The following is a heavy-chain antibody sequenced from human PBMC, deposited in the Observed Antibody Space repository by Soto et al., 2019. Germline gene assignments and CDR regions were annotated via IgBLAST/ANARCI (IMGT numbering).Heavy chain of an antibody. CDR1: GGSIHNHY. V-gene: IGHV4-59*11. CDR2: IYYNGST. D-gene: IGHD7-27*01. Sequence: PSETLSLTCTVSGGSIHNHYWSWVRQPPGKGMEWIGYIYYNGSTNYNPSLKNRLTISFDPSMSYFSLNLISVYAGDTAIYYCARANWYCEYWGQGILVTVSS. J-gene: IGHJ4*02. CDR3: ARANWYCEY.